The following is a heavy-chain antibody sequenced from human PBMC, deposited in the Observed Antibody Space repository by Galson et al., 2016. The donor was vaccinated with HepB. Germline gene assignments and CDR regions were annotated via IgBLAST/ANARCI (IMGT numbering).Heavy chain of an antibody. V-gene: IGHV3-23*01. CDR1: GFTFSSYA. D-gene: IGHD6-19*01. J-gene: IGHJ6*02. Sequence: SLRLSCAASGFTFSSYAMSWVRQAPGKGLEWVSGISGSGDLKYYADSVKGRFTISRDNPKNTLYLQMKSLRVDDTAVYYCAKIWGKSSGWYGSSYYQYGMDGWGQGTTVSV. CDR3: AKIWGKSSGWYGSSYYQYGMDG. CDR2: ISGSGDLK.